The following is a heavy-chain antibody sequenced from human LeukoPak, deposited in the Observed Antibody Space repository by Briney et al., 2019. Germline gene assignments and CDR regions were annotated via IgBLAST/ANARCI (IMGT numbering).Heavy chain of an antibody. CDR2: VYYSGGT. J-gene: IGHJ4*02. CDR3: ARRPDGTSHFDY. V-gene: IGHV4-59*08. CDR1: GGSIRSYF. Sequence: SETLSLTCTVSGGSIRSYFWSWIRQPPGKGLEWMGYVYYSGGTNYNPSLKSRVTISVDTSKEQFSLKLSSVTAADTAVYYCARRPDGTSHFDYWGQGTLVTVSS. D-gene: IGHD6-6*01.